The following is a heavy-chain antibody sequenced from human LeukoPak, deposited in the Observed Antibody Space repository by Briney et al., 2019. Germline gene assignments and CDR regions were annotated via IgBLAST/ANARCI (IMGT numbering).Heavy chain of an antibody. D-gene: IGHD2-21*01. J-gene: IGHJ4*02. Sequence: SETLSLTCTVSGGSISSSSYYWGWIRQPPGKGLEWIGSIYYSGTTYYNPSLKSRVTISVDTSKNQFSLKLGSVTAAATAVYYGERHIHRYSFDYWGQGTLVTVSS. CDR1: GGSISSSSYY. V-gene: IGHV4-39*01. CDR3: ERHIHRYSFDY. CDR2: IYYSGTT.